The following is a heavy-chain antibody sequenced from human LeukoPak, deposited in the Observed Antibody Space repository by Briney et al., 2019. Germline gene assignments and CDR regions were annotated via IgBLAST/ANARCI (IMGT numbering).Heavy chain of an antibody. V-gene: IGHV3-9*01. CDR3: AKDRDSSGWYGIDY. J-gene: IGHJ4*02. CDR1: GFTFSSYW. D-gene: IGHD6-19*01. CDR2: ISWNSGSI. Sequence: GGSLRLSCAASGFTFSSYWMSWVRQAPGKGLEWVSSISWNSGSIGYADSVKGRFTISRDNAKSSLYLQMNSLRAEDTALYYCAKDRDSSGWYGIDYWGQGTLVTVSS.